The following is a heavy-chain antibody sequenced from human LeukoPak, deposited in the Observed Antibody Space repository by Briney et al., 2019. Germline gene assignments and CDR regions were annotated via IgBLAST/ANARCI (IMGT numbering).Heavy chain of an antibody. D-gene: IGHD3-9*01. J-gene: IGHJ4*02. Sequence: SVKVSCKASGGTFSSYAISWVREAPAQGLEWMGGIIPIFGTANYAQKFQGRVTITADESTSTAYMELSSLRSEDTAVYYCARERSPRTLLRYFDGFDYWGQGTLVTVSS. CDR2: IIPIFGTA. CDR1: GGTFSSYA. V-gene: IGHV1-69*13. CDR3: ARERSPRTLLRYFDGFDY.